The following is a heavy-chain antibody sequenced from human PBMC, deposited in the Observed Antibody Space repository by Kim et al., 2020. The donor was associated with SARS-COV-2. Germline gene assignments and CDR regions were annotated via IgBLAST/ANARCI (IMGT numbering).Heavy chain of an antibody. J-gene: IGHJ5*02. CDR3: ARSPVTLWNWFDP. V-gene: IGHV4-39*07. CDR1: GGSISSSSYY. Sequence: SETLSLTCTVSGGSISSSSYYWGWIRQPPGKGLEWIGSIYYSGSTYYNPSLKSRVTISVDTSKNQFSLKLSSGTAADTAVYYCARSPVTLWNWFDPWGQGTLVTVSS. CDR2: IYYSGST. D-gene: IGHD2-21*02.